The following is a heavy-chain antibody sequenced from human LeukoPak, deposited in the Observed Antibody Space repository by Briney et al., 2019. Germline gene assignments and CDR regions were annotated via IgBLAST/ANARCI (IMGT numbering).Heavy chain of an antibody. J-gene: IGHJ2*01. CDR2: IYYSGST. V-gene: IGHV4-34*09. CDR3: ARGEAEMATTWYFDL. D-gene: IGHD5-24*01. Sequence: PSETLSLTCAVYGGSFSGYYWSWIRQPPGKGLEWIGYIYYSGSTYYNPSLKSRVTISVDTSKNQFSLKLSSVTAADTAVYYCARGEAEMATTWYFDLWGRGTLVTVSS. CDR1: GGSFSGYY.